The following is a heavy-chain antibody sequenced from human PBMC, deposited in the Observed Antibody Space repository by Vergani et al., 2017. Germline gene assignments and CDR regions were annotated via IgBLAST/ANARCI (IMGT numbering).Heavy chain of an antibody. V-gene: IGHV7-4-1*02. D-gene: IGHD5-24*01. CDR2: INTKTGNP. J-gene: IGHJ4*02. Sequence: QVQLVQSGSELKKPGASVKVSCKISGHTFSNYEMNWVRQAPGQRLEWMGWINTKTGNPTYAQYFTGRFVFSLDTSVSTAYLEINNLQPEDSAVYFCATASWAQLWVLKHWGQGTRVTVSS. CDR1: GHTFSNYE. CDR3: ATASWAQLWVLKH.